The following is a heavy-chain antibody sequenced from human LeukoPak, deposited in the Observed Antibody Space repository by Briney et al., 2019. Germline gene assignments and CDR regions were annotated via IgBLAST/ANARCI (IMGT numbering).Heavy chain of an antibody. CDR2: IYYSGST. J-gene: IGHJ4*02. CDR3: ARGRYGWLPFDY. CDR1: GGSISSGTYY. Sequence: KPSETLSLTCTVSGGSISSGTYYWSWIRQPPGKGLEWIGYIYYSGSTNYNPSLKSRVTISVDTSKNQFTLKLSSVTAADTAVYYCARGRYGWLPFDYWGQGTLVTVSS. D-gene: IGHD3-16*01. V-gene: IGHV4-61*01.